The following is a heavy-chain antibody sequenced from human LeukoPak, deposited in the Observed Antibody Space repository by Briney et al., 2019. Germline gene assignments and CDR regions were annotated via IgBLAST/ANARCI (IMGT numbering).Heavy chain of an antibody. CDR2: IYYSGST. CDR3: ARVYDSSGYYPYYFDY. V-gene: IGHV4-59*01. J-gene: IGHJ4*02. D-gene: IGHD3-22*01. CDR1: GGSISSYY. Sequence: SETLSLTCTVSGGSISSYYWSWIRQPPGKGLEWIGYIYYSGSTNYNPSLKSRVTISADTSKNQFSLKLSSVTAADTAVYYCARVYDSSGYYPYYFDYWGQGTLVTVSS.